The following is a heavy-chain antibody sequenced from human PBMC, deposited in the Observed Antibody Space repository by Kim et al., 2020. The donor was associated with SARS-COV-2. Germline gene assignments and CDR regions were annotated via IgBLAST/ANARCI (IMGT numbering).Heavy chain of an antibody. J-gene: IGHJ4*02. CDR3: AKDPHPIVVVVAFDY. V-gene: IGHV3-23*01. CDR2: ISGSCGST. CDR1: GFTFSSYA. Sequence: GGSLRLSCAASGFTFSSYAMSWVRQAPGKGLEWVSAISGSCGSTYYADSVKGRFTISRDNSKNTLYLQMNSLRAEDTAVYYCAKDPHPIVVVVAFDYWGQGTLVTVSS. D-gene: IGHD2-15*01.